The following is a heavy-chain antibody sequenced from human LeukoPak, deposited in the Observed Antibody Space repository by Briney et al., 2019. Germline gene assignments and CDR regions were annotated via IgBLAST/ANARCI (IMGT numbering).Heavy chain of an antibody. D-gene: IGHD6-6*01. CDR3: AIGSSSRNGVGDFDY. Sequence: ASVKVSCKASGYTFTSYGISWVRQAPGQGLEWMGWISAYSGNTNYAQKLQGRVTMTTDTSTSTAYMELRSLRSDDTAVYYCAIGSSSRNGVGDFDYWGQGTLVTVSS. CDR1: GYTFTSYG. J-gene: IGHJ4*02. CDR2: ISAYSGNT. V-gene: IGHV1-18*01.